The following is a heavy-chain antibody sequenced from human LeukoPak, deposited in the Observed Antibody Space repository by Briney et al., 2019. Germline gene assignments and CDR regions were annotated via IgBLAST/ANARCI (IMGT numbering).Heavy chain of an antibody. CDR3: ASTSRYYFDY. V-gene: IGHV4-39*01. CDR1: GGSISSSSYY. CDR2: IYYSGST. J-gene: IGHJ4*02. D-gene: IGHD5-12*01. Sequence: SETLSPTCTVSGGSISSSSYYWGWIRQPPGKGLEWIGSIYYSGSTYYNPSLKSRVTISVDTSKNQFSLKLSSVTAADTAVYYCASTSRYYFDYWGQGTLVTVSS.